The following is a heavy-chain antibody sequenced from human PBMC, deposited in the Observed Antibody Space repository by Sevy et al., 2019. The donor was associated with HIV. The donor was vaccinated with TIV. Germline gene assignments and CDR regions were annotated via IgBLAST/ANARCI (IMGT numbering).Heavy chain of an antibody. CDR1: GFKFDDYA. J-gene: IGHJ4*02. D-gene: IGHD3-9*01. Sequence: GGSLRLSCTASGFKFDDYAMHWVRQPPDKGLEWVSGITWDGGRTGYADSVKGRFIISRDNTKSSLYLQMNSLRAEDTALYYCAKDLRRGDILTGYLNYWGQGILVTVSS. CDR2: ITWDGGRT. V-gene: IGHV3-9*01. CDR3: AKDLRRGDILTGYLNY.